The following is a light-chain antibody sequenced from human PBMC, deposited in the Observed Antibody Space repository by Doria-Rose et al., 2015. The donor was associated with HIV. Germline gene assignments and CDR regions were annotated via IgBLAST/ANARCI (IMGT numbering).Light chain of an antibody. Sequence: RVTITCRASQSISSYLNWYQQKPGKAPKLLIYAASSLQSGVPSRFSGGGSGTDFTLTISSLQPEDFATYYCQQSYSSLPLTFGGGTKVEIK. V-gene: IGKV1-39*01. CDR1: QSISSY. J-gene: IGKJ4*01. CDR3: QQSYSSLPLT. CDR2: AAS.